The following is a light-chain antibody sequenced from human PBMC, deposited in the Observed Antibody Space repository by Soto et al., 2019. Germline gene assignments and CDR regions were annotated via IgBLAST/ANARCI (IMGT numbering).Light chain of an antibody. CDR2: WAS. Sequence: DIVMTQSPDSLAVSLGERATINCKSRQSVFYRPDNKDFLAWYQQKPGQPPKLLIYWASTRESGVPDRFSGSASGTDFTLTISSLQAEDVAVYYCQQYYSTTVTFGGGTKVEIK. CDR1: QSVFYRPDNKDF. V-gene: IGKV4-1*01. CDR3: QQYYSTTVT. J-gene: IGKJ4*01.